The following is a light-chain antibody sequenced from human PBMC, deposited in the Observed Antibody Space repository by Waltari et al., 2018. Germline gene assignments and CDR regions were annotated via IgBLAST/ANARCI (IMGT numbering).Light chain of an antibody. CDR3: MQGLYTPWT. V-gene: IGKV2-28*01. CDR1: QSLLQSNGNKY. Sequence: DIVMTQSPLSLPVSPGEPASISCRSSQSLLQSNGNKYLDCYLQRPGQSPQLLIYFGSYRASGVPDRFSGSGSGTDFTLRITRVEAEDVGVYYCMQGLYTPWTFGQGTKVEIK. J-gene: IGKJ1*01. CDR2: FGS.